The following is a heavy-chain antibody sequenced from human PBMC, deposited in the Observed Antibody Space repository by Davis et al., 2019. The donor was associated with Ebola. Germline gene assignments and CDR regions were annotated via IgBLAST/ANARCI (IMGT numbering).Heavy chain of an antibody. V-gene: IGHV4-39*01. J-gene: IGHJ4*02. D-gene: IGHD3-22*01. CDR2: IYYSGST. CDR1: GASISRTTNYY. Sequence: MPGGSLRLSCTVSGASISRTTNYYWGWIRQSPGKGLEWIGSIYYSGSTYYSPSLRSRVTMSVDSSKNQFSLELSSVTAADTAIYYCARRNYYYENFWGQGVLVTVSS. CDR3: ARRNYYYENF.